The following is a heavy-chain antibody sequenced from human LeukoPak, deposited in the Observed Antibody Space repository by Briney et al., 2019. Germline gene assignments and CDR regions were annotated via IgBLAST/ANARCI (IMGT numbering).Heavy chain of an antibody. Sequence: GGSLRLSCAASGFTFSSYATSWVRQAPGKGLEWVSAISGGGGSTYYADSVKGRFTISRDNSKNTLYLQMNSLRAEDTAVYYCASGGTIFGVWGQLDPWGQGTLVTVSS. CDR2: ISGGGGST. J-gene: IGHJ5*02. CDR3: ASGGTIFGVWGQLDP. D-gene: IGHD3-3*01. CDR1: GFTFSSYA. V-gene: IGHV3-23*01.